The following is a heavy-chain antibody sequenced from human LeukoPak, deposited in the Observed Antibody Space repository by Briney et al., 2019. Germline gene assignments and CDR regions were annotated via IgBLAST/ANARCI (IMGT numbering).Heavy chain of an antibody. V-gene: IGHV3-23*01. Sequence: GSLRLSCAASGFTFSSYAMSWVRQAPGKGLEWVSSISNSGGRTFYTDSVKGRFTISRDNSKITLYLQMNSLRAEDTAVYYCAKSYNGYESKPDYWGQGTLVAVSS. CDR3: AKSYNGYESKPDY. CDR2: ISNSGGRT. CDR1: GFTFSSYA. J-gene: IGHJ4*02. D-gene: IGHD5-12*01.